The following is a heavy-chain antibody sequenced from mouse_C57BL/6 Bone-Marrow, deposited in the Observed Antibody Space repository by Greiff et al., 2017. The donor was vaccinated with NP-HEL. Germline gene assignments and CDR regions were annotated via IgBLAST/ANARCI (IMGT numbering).Heavy chain of an antibody. CDR2: IHPNSGST. Sequence: VQLQQPGAELVKPGASVKLSCKASGYTFTSYWMHWVKQRPGQGLEWIGMIHPNSGSTNYNEKFKSKATLTVDKSSSTAYMQLSSLTSEDSAVYYCASGGLPIYYYAMDYWGQGTSVTVSS. D-gene: IGHD2-2*01. V-gene: IGHV1-64*01. CDR1: GYTFTSYW. J-gene: IGHJ4*01. CDR3: ASGGLPIYYYAMDY.